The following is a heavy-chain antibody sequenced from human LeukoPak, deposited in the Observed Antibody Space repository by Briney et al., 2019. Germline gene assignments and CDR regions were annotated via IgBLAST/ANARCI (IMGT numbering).Heavy chain of an antibody. J-gene: IGHJ4*02. CDR2: IYSGGST. CDR3: ARIPAGTLFDY. Sequence: PGGSLRLSCAASGFTVSSNYMSWVRQAPGKGLEWVSVIYSGGSTYYADSVKGRFTNSGDNSKNTLYLQMNSLRAEDTAVYYCARIPAGTLFDYWGQGTLVTVSS. V-gene: IGHV3-66*01. D-gene: IGHD6-19*01. CDR1: GFTVSSNY.